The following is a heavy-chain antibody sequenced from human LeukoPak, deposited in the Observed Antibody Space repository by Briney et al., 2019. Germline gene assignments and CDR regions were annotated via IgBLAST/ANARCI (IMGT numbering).Heavy chain of an antibody. V-gene: IGHV4-39*07. J-gene: IGHJ3*02. CDR2: IYYSGNT. CDR1: GGSISSSNYY. CDR3: ARVTGDIVVVVAANDAFDI. D-gene: IGHD2-15*01. Sequence: SETLSLTCTVSGGSISSSNYYWGWICQPPGKGLEWIGVIYYSGNTYYTPSLKSRVTMSIDTSKNQFSLRLSSVTAADTAVYYCARVTGDIVVVVAANDAFDIWGQGTMVTVSS.